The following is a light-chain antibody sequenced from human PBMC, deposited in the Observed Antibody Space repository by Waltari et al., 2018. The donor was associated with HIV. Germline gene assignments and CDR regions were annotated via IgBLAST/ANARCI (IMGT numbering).Light chain of an antibody. CDR3: QSYDSSLSGWVV. CDR2: GTN. J-gene: IGLJ2*01. V-gene: IGLV1-40*01. Sequence: QSVLTQPPSVSGAPGQRVTISCTGSSSNIGAGYDVHWYQQLPGTAPTLLIYGTNNRPSGVPVRFSGSKAGTSASLAITGLQAEDEAEYYCQSYDSSLSGWVVFGGGTKVTVL. CDR1: SSNIGAGYD.